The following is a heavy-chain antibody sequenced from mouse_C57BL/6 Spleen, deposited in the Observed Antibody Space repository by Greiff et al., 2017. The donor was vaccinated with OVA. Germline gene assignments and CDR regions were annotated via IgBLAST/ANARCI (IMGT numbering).Heavy chain of an antibody. CDR1: GYTFTSYW. J-gene: IGHJ1*03. V-gene: IGHV1-69*01. CDR2: IDPSDSYT. CDR3: ARRYGSRTGYFDV. D-gene: IGHD1-1*01. Sequence: QVQLQQPGAELVMPGASVKLSCKASGYTFTSYWMHWVKQRPGQGLEWIGEIDPSDSYTNYNQKFKGKSTLTVDKSSSTAYMQLSSLTSEDSAVYYCARRYGSRTGYFDVWGTGTTVTVSS.